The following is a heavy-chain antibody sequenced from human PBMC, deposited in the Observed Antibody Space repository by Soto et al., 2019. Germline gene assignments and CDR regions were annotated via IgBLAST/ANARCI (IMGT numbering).Heavy chain of an antibody. J-gene: IGHJ4*02. V-gene: IGHV3-23*01. CDR1: GFTFSSYA. D-gene: IGHD1-26*01. CDR3: ATRGSGSYYDY. CDR2: ISGSGGST. Sequence: EVQLLESGGGLVQPGGSLRLSCAASGFTFSSYAMRWVRQAPVKGLEWVSAISGSGGSTYYADSVKGRFTISRDNSKNTLYLQMNSLRAEDTAVYYCATRGSGSYYDYWGLGTLVTVSS.